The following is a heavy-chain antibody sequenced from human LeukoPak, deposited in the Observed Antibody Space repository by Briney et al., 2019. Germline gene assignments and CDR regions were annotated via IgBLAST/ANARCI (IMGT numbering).Heavy chain of an antibody. D-gene: IGHD4-17*01. V-gene: IGHV1-69*13. Sequence: GASVKVSCKASGGTFSSYAISWVRQAPGQGLEWMGGIIPIFGTANYAQKFQGRVTITADESTSTAYMELSSLRSEDTAVYYCARGRDYGDYAWFDPWGQGPLVTVSS. J-gene: IGHJ5*02. CDR2: IIPIFGTA. CDR3: ARGRDYGDYAWFDP. CDR1: GGTFSSYA.